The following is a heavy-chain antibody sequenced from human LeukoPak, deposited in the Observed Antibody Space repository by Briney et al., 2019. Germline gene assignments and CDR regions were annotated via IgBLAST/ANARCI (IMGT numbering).Heavy chain of an antibody. J-gene: IGHJ4*02. CDR1: GGSFSGYY. CDR3: ARGYPWWLVPRSYFDY. D-gene: IGHD6-19*01. CDR2: IDHSGST. V-gene: IGHV4-34*01. Sequence: KTSETLSLTCAVYGGSFSGYYWSWIRQPPGKGLEWIGEIDHSGSTNYNPSLKSRVTISVDTSKNQFSLKLRSVTAADTAVYYCARGYPWWLVPRSYFDYWGQGTLVTVSS.